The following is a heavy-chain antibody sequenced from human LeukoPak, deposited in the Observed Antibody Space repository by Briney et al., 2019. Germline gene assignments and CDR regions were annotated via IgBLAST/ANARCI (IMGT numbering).Heavy chain of an antibody. V-gene: IGHV3-23*01. CDR2: ISGSGSST. Sequence: GGSLRLSCAASGFTFSSDAMSWVRQAPGKGLEWVSPISGSGSSTYYADSAKGRFTISRDNSNNTLYMQMNSLRAEDTAVYYWAKDPSGYDILTGYPGYYFDYWGQGTLVTVSS. CDR3: AKDPSGYDILTGYPGYYFDY. J-gene: IGHJ4*02. CDR1: GFTFSSDA. D-gene: IGHD3-9*01.